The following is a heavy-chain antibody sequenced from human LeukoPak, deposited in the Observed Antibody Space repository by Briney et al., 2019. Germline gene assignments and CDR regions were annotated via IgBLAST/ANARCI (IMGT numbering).Heavy chain of an antibody. CDR1: GGTFSSYA. D-gene: IGHD6-13*01. CDR2: IIPSLGIA. CDR3: ARDLWRVAARPYYYYGMDV. J-gene: IGHJ6*02. V-gene: IGHV1-69*04. Sequence: GASVKVSCKASGGTFSSYAISWVRQAPGHGLEWMGRIIPSLGIANYAQKFQGRVTITADKSTSTAYMELSSLRSEDTAVYYCARDLWRVAARPYYYYGMDVWGQGTTVTVSS.